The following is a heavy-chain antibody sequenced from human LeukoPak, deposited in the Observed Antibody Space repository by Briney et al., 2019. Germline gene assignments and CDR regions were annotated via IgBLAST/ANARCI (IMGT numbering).Heavy chain of an antibody. D-gene: IGHD6-19*01. J-gene: IGHJ4*02. CDR2: ISSSGSTI. Sequence: GGSLRLSCAASGFTFSDYYMSWIRQAPGKGLEWVSSISSSGSTIYYADSVKGRFTISRDNAKNSLYLQMNSLRAEDTAVYYCARAFVLYSSGPRDYWGQGTLVTVSS. V-gene: IGHV3-11*01. CDR3: ARAFVLYSSGPRDY. CDR1: GFTFSDYY.